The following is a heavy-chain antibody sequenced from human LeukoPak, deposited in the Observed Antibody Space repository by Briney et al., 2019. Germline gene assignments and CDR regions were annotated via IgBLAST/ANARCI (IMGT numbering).Heavy chain of an antibody. V-gene: IGHV3-30*18. CDR1: GFTFSSYG. J-gene: IGHJ4*02. Sequence: GGSLRLSCAASGFTFSSYGMHWVRQAPGKGLEWVAVISYDGSNKYYADSVKGRFTISRDNSKNTLYLQMNSLRAEDTAVYYCAKAPRDSSGRYSTNVDYWGQGTLVTVSS. D-gene: IGHD3-22*01. CDR3: AKAPRDSSGRYSTNVDY. CDR2: ISYDGSNK.